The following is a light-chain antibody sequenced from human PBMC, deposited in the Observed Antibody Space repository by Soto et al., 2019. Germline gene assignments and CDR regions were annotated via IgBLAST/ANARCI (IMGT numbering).Light chain of an antibody. CDR3: QQYDVYST. J-gene: IGKJ1*01. V-gene: IGKV1-5*03. CDR1: ESISTW. CDR2: KAS. Sequence: PMTQSPSTLSASVGDRVTITCRASESISTWLAWYQQKPGIAPKLLIYKASTLQSGVPSRFSGSGYGTVFTLTISRLQPDDSATYYCQQYDVYSTFGQGTKVDIK.